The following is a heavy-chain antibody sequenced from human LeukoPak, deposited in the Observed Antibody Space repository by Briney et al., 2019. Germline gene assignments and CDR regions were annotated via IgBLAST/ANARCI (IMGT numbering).Heavy chain of an antibody. Sequence: SETLSLTCTVSGGSFSSGSYYWSWIRQPPGTGLEWIGYIYYSGSTNYNPSLKSRVTISVDTSKNQFSLKLSSVTAADTAVYYCARYGYGYHYYYYGMDVWGKGTTVTVSS. CDR2: IYYSGST. CDR1: GGSFSSGSYY. D-gene: IGHD5-18*01. J-gene: IGHJ6*04. V-gene: IGHV4-61*01. CDR3: ARYGYGYHYYYYGMDV.